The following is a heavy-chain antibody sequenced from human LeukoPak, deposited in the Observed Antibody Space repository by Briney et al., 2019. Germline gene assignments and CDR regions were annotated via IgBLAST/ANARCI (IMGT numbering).Heavy chain of an antibody. J-gene: IGHJ4*02. Sequence: PGGSLRLSCAASGFTFSGYWMHWVRQAPGKGLVWVSGISSDAGGTTYADPVKGRFTISRDNAKNTLYLQMNSLRVEDTAVYYCARDLEKTPDYWGQGTLVTVPS. CDR2: ISSDAGGT. CDR1: GFTFSGYW. D-gene: IGHD1-1*01. V-gene: IGHV3-74*01. CDR3: ARDLEKTPDY.